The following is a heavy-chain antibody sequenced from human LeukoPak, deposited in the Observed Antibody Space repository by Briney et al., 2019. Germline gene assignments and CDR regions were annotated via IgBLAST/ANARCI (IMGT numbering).Heavy chain of an antibody. J-gene: IGHJ4*02. CDR2: IRSKAYGGTT. CDR1: GFTFSSYE. CDR3: TRTYYYDSSGEYYFDY. V-gene: IGHV3-49*04. Sequence: GGSLRLSCAASGFTFSSYEMNWVRQAPGKGLEWVGFIRSKAYGGTTEYAASVKGRFTISRDDSKSIAYLQMNSLKTEDTAVYYCTRTYYYDSSGEYYFDYWGQGTLVTVSS. D-gene: IGHD3-22*01.